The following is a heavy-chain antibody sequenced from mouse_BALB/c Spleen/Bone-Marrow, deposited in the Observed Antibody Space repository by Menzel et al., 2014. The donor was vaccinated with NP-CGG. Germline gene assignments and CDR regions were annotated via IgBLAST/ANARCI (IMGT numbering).Heavy chain of an antibody. CDR1: GYTFTDYV. CDR2: ISTYYGDA. J-gene: IGHJ2*01. Sequence: VKLVESGAELVRPGVSVKISCKGSGYTFTDYVMHWVKQSHAKSLEWIGVISTYYGDASYNQKFKGKATMTVDKSSSTAYMELAKLTSEDSAIYYCARESIYYYGSTLDYWGQGTTLTVSS. CDR3: ARESIYYYGSTLDY. D-gene: IGHD1-1*01. V-gene: IGHV1S137*01.